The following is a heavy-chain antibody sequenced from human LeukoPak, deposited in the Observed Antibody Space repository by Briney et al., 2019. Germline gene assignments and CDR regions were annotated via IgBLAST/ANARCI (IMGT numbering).Heavy chain of an antibody. J-gene: IGHJ3*02. CDR3: ATTRYDAFDI. CDR2: INEDGSET. CDR1: GFSFSTYW. D-gene: IGHD4-17*01. Sequence: PGGSLRLSCEASGFSFSTYWMTWVRQAPGKGLAWVADINEDGSETHFVDSLKGRFTISRDNSKNTLCLQMNSLRAEDTAVYYCATTRYDAFDIWGQGTMVTVSS. V-gene: IGHV3-7*05.